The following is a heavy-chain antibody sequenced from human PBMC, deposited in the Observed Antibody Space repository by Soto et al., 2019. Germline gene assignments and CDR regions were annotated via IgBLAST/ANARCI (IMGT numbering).Heavy chain of an antibody. CDR2: ITGSGGGT. J-gene: IGHJ4*02. Sequence: EVQLLESGGGLVQPGGSLRLSCAASGFTFSNYAMTWVRQAPGKGLEWVSVITGSGGGTSFVDSVKGRFTISRDNSNNTVYLQMHSLRAEDSAVYYCAKRPLTAAGFDYWGQGTLVTVS. CDR3: AKRPLTAAGFDY. V-gene: IGHV3-23*01. D-gene: IGHD6-13*01. CDR1: GFTFSNYA.